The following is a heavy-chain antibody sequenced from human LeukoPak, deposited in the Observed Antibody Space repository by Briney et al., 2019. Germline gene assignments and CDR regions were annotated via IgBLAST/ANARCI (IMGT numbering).Heavy chain of an antibody. CDR3: AKEVAAAGTRFDY. J-gene: IGHJ4*02. CDR2: ISSSGSTI. Sequence: PGGSLRLSCAASGFTFSDYYMSWIRQAPGKGLEWVSYISSSGSTIYYADSVKGRFTISRDNAKNSLYLQMNSLRAEDTAVYYCAKEVAAAGTRFDYWGQGTLVTVSS. CDR1: GFTFSDYY. D-gene: IGHD6-13*01. V-gene: IGHV3-11*01.